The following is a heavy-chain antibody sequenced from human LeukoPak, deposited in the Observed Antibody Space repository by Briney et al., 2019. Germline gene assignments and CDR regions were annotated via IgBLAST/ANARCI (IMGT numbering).Heavy chain of an antibody. CDR2: IGTAGDT. Sequence: GGSLRLPCAASGFTFSSYDVHWVRQATGKGLEWVPAIGTAGDTYYPGSVKGRFTISRENAKNSLYLQMNSLRAGDTAVYYCARAGHYDSSGYYSFDYWGQGTLVTVSS. CDR1: GFTFSSYD. J-gene: IGHJ4*01. CDR3: ARAGHYDSSGYYSFDY. V-gene: IGHV3-13*01. D-gene: IGHD3-22*01.